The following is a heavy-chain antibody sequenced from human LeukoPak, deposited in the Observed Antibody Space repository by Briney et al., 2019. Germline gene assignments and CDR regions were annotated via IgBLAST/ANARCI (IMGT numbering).Heavy chain of an antibody. CDR2: ISSSGTYK. D-gene: IGHD6-19*01. J-gene: IGHJ4*02. Sequence: GGSLRLSCAVSGFTFSSYSMSWVRQAPGKGLEWVSSISSSGTYKYYADSVKGRFTISRDNAKNSLYLQMYSLRAEDTAVYYCAKGKDSVAGATNDYWGQGTLVTVSP. CDR3: AKGKDSVAGATNDY. CDR1: GFTFSSYS. V-gene: IGHV3-21*01.